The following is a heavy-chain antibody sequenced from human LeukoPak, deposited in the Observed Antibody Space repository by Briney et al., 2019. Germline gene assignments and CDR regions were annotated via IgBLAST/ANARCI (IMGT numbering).Heavy chain of an antibody. D-gene: IGHD3-10*01. J-gene: IGHJ6*04. CDR2: INHSGST. CDR3: ARARTMVRGVIIKPYYGMDV. Sequence: PSETLSLTCAVYGGSFSGYYWSWIRQPQGKGLEWIGEINHSGSTNYNPSLKSRVTISVDTSKNQFSLKLSSVTAADTAVYYCARARTMVRGVIIKPYYGMDVWGKGTTVTVSS. V-gene: IGHV4-34*01. CDR1: GGSFSGYY.